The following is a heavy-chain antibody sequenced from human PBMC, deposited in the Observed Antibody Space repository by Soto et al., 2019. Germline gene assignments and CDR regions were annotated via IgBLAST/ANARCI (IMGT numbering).Heavy chain of an antibody. CDR2: ISYDGSNK. D-gene: IGHD6-13*01. V-gene: IGHV3-30-3*01. CDR1: EVTFRSYG. Sequence: FLRLSCAASEVTFRSYGSHCVRQDPGKGLEWVAVISYDGSNKYYADSVKGRFTISRDNSKNTLYLQMNSLRAEDTAVYYCARDRIYSSSWYDYWGQGTLVTVSS. CDR3: ARDRIYSSSWYDY. J-gene: IGHJ4*02.